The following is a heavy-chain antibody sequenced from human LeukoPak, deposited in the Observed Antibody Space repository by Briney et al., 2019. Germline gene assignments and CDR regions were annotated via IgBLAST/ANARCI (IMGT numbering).Heavy chain of an antibody. CDR3: AGITMIVVVMKDY. V-gene: IGHV4-39*01. Sequence: SETLSLTCTVSGGSISSSSYYWGWIRQPPGKGLEWIGSIYYSGSTYYNPSLKSRFTISVDTSKNQFSLKLSSVTAADTAVYYCAGITMIVVVMKDYWGQGTLVTVSS. CDR2: IYYSGST. CDR1: GGSISSSSYY. J-gene: IGHJ4*02. D-gene: IGHD3-22*01.